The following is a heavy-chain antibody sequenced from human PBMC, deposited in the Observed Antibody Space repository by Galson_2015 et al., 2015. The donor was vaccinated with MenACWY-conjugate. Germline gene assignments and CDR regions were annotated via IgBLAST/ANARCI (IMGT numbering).Heavy chain of an antibody. D-gene: IGHD6-6*01. V-gene: IGHV4-34*09. J-gene: IGHJ4*02. CDR3: ARDVIAARVFDY. CDR1: GGSISGYY. CDR2: INHSGST. Sequence: LSLTCTVSGGSISGYYWSWIRQPPGKGLEWIGEINHSGSTYYNPSLKSRLTISIDTSMNQFSLKLSSVTAADTAVYYCARDVIAARVFDYWGQGTLVTVSS.